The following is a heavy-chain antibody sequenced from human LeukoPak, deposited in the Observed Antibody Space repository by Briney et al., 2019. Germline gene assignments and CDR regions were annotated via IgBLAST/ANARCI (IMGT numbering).Heavy chain of an antibody. CDR2: ANYRSKWYN. J-gene: IGHJ4*02. V-gene: IGHV6-1*01. D-gene: IGHD4-23*01. Sequence: KASPTPFPTNAISGASVSYNSGCLDRDPGHPPKGLEWVGKANYRSKWYNDYAVSVKSRITINPDTSKNQYSLQLNAVTPEDTAVYYCARELAGRGGPTIDYWGQGTLVAVSS. CDR3: ARELAGRGGPTIDY. CDR1: GASVSYNSGC.